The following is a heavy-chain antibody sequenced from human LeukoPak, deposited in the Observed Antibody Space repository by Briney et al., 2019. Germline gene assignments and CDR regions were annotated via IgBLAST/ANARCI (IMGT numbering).Heavy chain of an antibody. CDR2: VYHRGNT. D-gene: IGHD3-22*01. J-gene: IGHJ4*02. V-gene: IGHV4-4*02. Sequence: SETLSLTCAVSGGSITSDNWWSWVRQTPGKGLEWIGEVYHRGNTNYNPSLKSRVTVSVDKSKNQFSLKLNSVTAADTAVYYCARLPAYYYDSSGYYFDYWGQGTLVTVSS. CDR3: ARLPAYYYDSSGYYFDY. CDR1: GGSITSDNW.